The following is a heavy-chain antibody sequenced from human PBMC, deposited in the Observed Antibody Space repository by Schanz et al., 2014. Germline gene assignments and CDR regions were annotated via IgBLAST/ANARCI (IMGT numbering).Heavy chain of an antibody. Sequence: QVQLVESGGGVVQPGGSLRLSCAASGFTFSSFGMPWVRQAPGKGLEWVAFIQNDGSNYYHADSVKGRFTISRDNSKNTLYLQINSLRTEDTAVFYCAKGLGTRSNNFDYWGQGTLVTVSS. CDR1: GFTFSSFG. CDR3: AKGLGTRSNNFDY. D-gene: IGHD6-13*01. V-gene: IGHV3-30*02. CDR2: IQNDGSNY. J-gene: IGHJ4*02.